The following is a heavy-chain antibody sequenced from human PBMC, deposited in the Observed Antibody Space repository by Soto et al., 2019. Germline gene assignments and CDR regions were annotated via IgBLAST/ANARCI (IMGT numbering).Heavy chain of an antibody. Sequence: ASVKVSCKASGYTFTSYGISWVRQAPGQGLEWMGWISAYNGNTNYAQKLQGRVIMTTDTSTSTAYMELRSLRSDDTAVYYCARDRRYSYGYGAFDIWGQGTMVTVSS. D-gene: IGHD5-18*01. CDR3: ARDRRYSYGYGAFDI. V-gene: IGHV1-18*04. CDR2: ISAYNGNT. CDR1: GYTFTSYG. J-gene: IGHJ3*02.